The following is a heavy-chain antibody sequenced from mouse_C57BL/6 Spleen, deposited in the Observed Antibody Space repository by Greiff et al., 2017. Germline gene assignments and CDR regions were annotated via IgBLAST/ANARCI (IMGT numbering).Heavy chain of an antibody. V-gene: IGHV5-17*01. Sequence: EVQLVESGAGLVKPGGSLKLSCAASGFTFSDYDMHWVRQAPEKGLEWVAYISSGSSNIYYAYTVKGRFTISRDNAKNTLFLQMTSLTSEDTAMYYCARRYYGHGYFDGWGTGTTVTVST. CDR2: ISSGSSNI. J-gene: IGHJ1*03. D-gene: IGHD1-1*01. CDR1: GFTFSDYD. CDR3: ARRYYGHGYFDG.